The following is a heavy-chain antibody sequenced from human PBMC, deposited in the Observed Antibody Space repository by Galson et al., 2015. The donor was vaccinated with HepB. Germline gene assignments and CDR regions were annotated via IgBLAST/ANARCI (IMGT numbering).Heavy chain of an antibody. CDR1: GYTFTSYG. CDR3: ARDQYSSSWYARSSGWYYFDY. CDR2: ISAYNGNT. V-gene: IGHV1-18*04. J-gene: IGHJ4*02. D-gene: IGHD6-13*01. Sequence: SVKVSCKASGYTFTSYGISWVRQAPGQGLEWMGWISAYNGNTNYAQKLQGRVTMTTDTSTSTAYMELRSLRSDDTAVYYCARDQYSSSWYARSSGWYYFDYWGQGTLVTVSS.